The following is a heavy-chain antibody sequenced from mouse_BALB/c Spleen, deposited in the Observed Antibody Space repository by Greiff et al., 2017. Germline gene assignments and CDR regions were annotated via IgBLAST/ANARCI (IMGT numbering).Heavy chain of an antibody. J-gene: IGHJ4*01. CDR3: ARDGYDDYAMDY. V-gene: IGHV5-17*02. CDR2: ISSGSSTI. Sequence: EVKLVESGGGLVQPGGSRKLSCAASGFTFSSFGMHWVRQAPAKGLEWVAYISSGSSTIYYADTVKGRFTISRDNPKNTLFLQMTSLRSEDTAMYYCARDGYDDYAMDYWGQGTSVTVSS. CDR1: GFTFSSFG. D-gene: IGHD2-2*01.